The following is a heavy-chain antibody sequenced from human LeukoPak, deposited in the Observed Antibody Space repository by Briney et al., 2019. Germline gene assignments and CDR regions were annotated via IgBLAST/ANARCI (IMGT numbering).Heavy chain of an antibody. D-gene: IGHD1-26*01. Sequence: ASVKVSCKASGYTLTSYGISWVRQAPGQGLEWMGWISAYNGNTNYAQKFQGRVTVTTDTSTSTAYMELRSLRSDDTAVYYCARWRWELLWFDPWGQGTLVTVSS. CDR1: GYTLTSYG. CDR3: ARWRWELLWFDP. V-gene: IGHV1-18*01. J-gene: IGHJ5*02. CDR2: ISAYNGNT.